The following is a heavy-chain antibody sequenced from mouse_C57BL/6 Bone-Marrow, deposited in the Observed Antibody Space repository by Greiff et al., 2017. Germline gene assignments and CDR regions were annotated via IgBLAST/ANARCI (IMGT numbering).Heavy chain of an antibody. CDR3: ARCIVARRGDYFDY. CDR1: GYTFTDYY. D-gene: IGHD1-1*01. J-gene: IGHJ2*01. V-gene: IGHV1-26*01. CDR2: INPNNGGT. Sequence: EVQLQQSGPELVKPGASVKISCKASGYTFTDYYMNWVKQSHGKSLEWIGDINPNNGGTSYNQKLKGKATLTVDTASRTAYLELRSLTSEDSAVYYCARCIVARRGDYFDYWGQGTTLTVSS.